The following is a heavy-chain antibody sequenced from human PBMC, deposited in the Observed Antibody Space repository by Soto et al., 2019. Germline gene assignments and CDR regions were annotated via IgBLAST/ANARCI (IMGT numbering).Heavy chain of an antibody. CDR1: GFPFSAAW. J-gene: IGHJ4*02. V-gene: IGHV3-15*01. CDR3: SYDSYRGDY. CDR2: IRSKTDGGTT. D-gene: IGHD3-22*01. Sequence: EVQLVESGGGLVKPGGSLSLSCAASGFPFSAAWRGWVGQAPGKGREWVGRIRSKTDGGTTDYAAPVKGRFTISRADSKNTLYLQMNSLKTEDTAVYYCSYDSYRGDYWGQGTLVTVSS.